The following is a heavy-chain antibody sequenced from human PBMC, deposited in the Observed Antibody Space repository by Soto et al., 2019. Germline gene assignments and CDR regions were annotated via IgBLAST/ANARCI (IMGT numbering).Heavy chain of an antibody. Sequence: TSETLSLTCTVSGGSISSGGYYWSWIRQHPGKGLEWIGYIYYSGSTYYNPSLKSRVTISVDTSKNQFSLKLSSVTAADTAVYYCATTQTVTFDYWGQGTLVTVSS. CDR1: GGSISSGGYY. J-gene: IGHJ4*02. CDR2: IYYSGST. D-gene: IGHD4-17*01. CDR3: ATTQTVTFDY. V-gene: IGHV4-31*03.